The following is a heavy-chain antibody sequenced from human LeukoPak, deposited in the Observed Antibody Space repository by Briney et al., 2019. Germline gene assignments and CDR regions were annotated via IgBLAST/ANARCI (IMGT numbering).Heavy chain of an antibody. J-gene: IGHJ4*02. D-gene: IGHD6-6*01. Sequence: GGSLRLSCAASGFTFSNAWMSWVRQAPGKGLEWVGRIKSKTDGGTTDYAAPVKGRFTISRDDSKNTLYLQMNSLKTEDTAVYYCTTAAIEYSSSHSDYWGQGTLVTVSS. CDR2: IKSKTDGGTT. CDR1: GFTFSNAW. CDR3: TTAAIEYSSSHSDY. V-gene: IGHV3-15*01.